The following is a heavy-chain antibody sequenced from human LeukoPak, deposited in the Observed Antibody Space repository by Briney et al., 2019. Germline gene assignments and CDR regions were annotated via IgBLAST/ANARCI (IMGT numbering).Heavy chain of an antibody. D-gene: IGHD5-18*01. J-gene: IGHJ4*02. CDR3: ARARGNTYGYFEY. CDR2: NGDASST. Sequence: PGGSLRLSCAASGLTLSGYWMHWVRQAPGKGLVWASRNGDASSTSYADSVKGRFTISRDNAKSTLYLQMNSLRVEDTAVYYCARARGNTYGYFEYWGQGTLVTVSS. CDR1: GLTLSGYW. V-gene: IGHV3-74*01.